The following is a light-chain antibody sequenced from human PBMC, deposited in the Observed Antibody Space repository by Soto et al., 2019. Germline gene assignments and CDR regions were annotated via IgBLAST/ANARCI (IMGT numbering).Light chain of an antibody. CDR2: EVS. CDR1: SSDVGGYNY. Sequence: QSVLTQPASVSGSPGQSITISCTGTSSDVGGYNYVSWYQQHPGKAPKLMIYEVSKRPSGVPDRFSGSKSGNTASLTVSGLQAEDDSDYYCSSYAGSNNVVFGGGTQLTVL. V-gene: IGLV2-8*01. J-gene: IGLJ7*01. CDR3: SSYAGSNNVV.